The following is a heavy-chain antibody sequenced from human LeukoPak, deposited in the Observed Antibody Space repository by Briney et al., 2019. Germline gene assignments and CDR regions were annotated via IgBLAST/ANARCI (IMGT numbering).Heavy chain of an antibody. D-gene: IGHD7-27*01. V-gene: IGHV5-51*01. Sequence: PGESLKISCKGSGYSFTNYWIGWVRQMPRKGLEWMGIIYPGDADTRYSPSFQGQVTISADKSINFAYLQWSSLKASDTAMYYCVRRLQTGEVTDDAFDIWGQGTKVTVSS. CDR2: IYPGDADT. J-gene: IGHJ3*02. CDR3: VRRLQTGEVTDDAFDI. CDR1: GYSFTNYW.